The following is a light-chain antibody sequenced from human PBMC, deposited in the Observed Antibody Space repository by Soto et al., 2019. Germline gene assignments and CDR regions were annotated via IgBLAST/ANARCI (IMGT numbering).Light chain of an antibody. CDR1: SSDVGGSKY. V-gene: IGLV2-8*01. CDR2: EVS. CDR3: NSYAGTSNV. Sequence: QSALTQPPSASGSPGQSVTISCTGTSSDVGGSKYVSWYQQHPGKAPKLIIYEVSERPSGVPDRFSGSKSGNTASLTVSGLQAEDDAHYYCNSYAGTSNVFGTGTKLTVL. J-gene: IGLJ1*01.